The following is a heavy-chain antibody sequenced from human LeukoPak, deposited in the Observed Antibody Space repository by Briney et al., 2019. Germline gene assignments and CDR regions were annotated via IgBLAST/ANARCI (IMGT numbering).Heavy chain of an antibody. CDR2: ISSSGSTI. V-gene: IGHV3-11*01. D-gene: IGHD5-24*01. CDR1: GFTFSDYY. CDR3: AREATTTDWVDY. J-gene: IGHJ4*02. Sequence: GGSLRLSCAASGFTFSDYYMSWIRQAPGKGLEWVSYISSSGSTIYYADSVKGRFTISRDNAKNSLYQQMNSLRAEDTAVYYCAREATTTDWVDYWGQGTLVTVSS.